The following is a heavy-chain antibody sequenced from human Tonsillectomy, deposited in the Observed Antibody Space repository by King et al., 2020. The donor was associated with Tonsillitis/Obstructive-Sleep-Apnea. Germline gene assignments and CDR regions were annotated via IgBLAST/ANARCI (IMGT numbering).Heavy chain of an antibody. D-gene: IGHD1-20*01. CDR2: ISGSGIPI. Sequence: VQLVESGGGLVQTGGSLRLSCAASGFTFHIYSIIWVRPAPGEGLERLSFISGSGIPIDYAHSVKGRFTISRDNARNSLYLQMNSLRDEDTAVYYCARDHNWAFDYWGQGILVTVSS. CDR1: GFTFHIYS. CDR3: ARDHNWAFDY. V-gene: IGHV3-48*02. J-gene: IGHJ4*02.